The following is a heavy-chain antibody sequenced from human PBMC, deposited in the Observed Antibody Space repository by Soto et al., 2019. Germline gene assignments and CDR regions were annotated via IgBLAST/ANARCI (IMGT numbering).Heavy chain of an antibody. CDR2: ISYDGTDK. J-gene: IGHJ6*02. CDR3: VKERYAQLWLEDYGMDV. Sequence: QVQLMESGGGVVQPGRSLRLSCAASGFTFSSYGIHWVRQAPGKGLEWEALISYDGTDKYYADSVKGRFTISRDNSKNTLYLQMSSLGPEDTAVYYCVKERYAQLWLEDYGMDVWGQGTTVTV. D-gene: IGHD5-18*01. V-gene: IGHV3-30*18. CDR1: GFTFSSYG.